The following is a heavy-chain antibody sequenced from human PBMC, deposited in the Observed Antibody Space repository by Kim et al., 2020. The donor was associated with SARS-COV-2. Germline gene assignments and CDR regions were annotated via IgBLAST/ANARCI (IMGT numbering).Heavy chain of an antibody. J-gene: IGHJ5*02. CDR1: GGTFSSYA. Sequence: SVKVSCKASGGTFSSYAISWVRQAPGQGLEWMGGIIPIFGTANYAQKFQGRVTITADESTSTAYMELSRLRSEDTAVYYCARDTEYYYGSGSYYNPLGWFDPWGQGTLVTVSS. CDR3: ARDTEYYYGSGSYYNPLGWFDP. D-gene: IGHD3-10*01. CDR2: IIPIFGTA. V-gene: IGHV1-69*13.